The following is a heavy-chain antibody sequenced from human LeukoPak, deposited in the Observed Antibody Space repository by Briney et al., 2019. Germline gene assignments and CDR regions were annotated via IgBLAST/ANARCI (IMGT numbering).Heavy chain of an antibody. Sequence: PPETLSLTCTVSGGSISSSSYYWGWIRQPPGKGLEWIGSIYYSGSTYYNPSLKSRVTISVDTSKNQFSLKLSSVTAADTAVYYCARLITDELRWYQLLSMYYFDYWGQGTLVTVSS. CDR3: ARLITDELRWYQLLSMYYFDY. J-gene: IGHJ4*02. CDR1: GGSISSSSYY. CDR2: IYYSGST. D-gene: IGHD2-2*01. V-gene: IGHV4-39*01.